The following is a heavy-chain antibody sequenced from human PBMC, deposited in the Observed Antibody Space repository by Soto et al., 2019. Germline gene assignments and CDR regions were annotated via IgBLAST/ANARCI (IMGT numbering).Heavy chain of an antibody. Sequence: PGGSLRLSCAASGFTFSSYGMHWVRQAPGKGLEWVAVISYDGSNKYYADSVKGRFTISRDNSKNTLYLQMNSLRAEDTAVYYCAKESVAPIGPFDYWGQGTLVTVSS. CDR1: GFTFSSYG. D-gene: IGHD2-15*01. CDR3: AKESVAPIGPFDY. CDR2: ISYDGSNK. V-gene: IGHV3-30*18. J-gene: IGHJ4*02.